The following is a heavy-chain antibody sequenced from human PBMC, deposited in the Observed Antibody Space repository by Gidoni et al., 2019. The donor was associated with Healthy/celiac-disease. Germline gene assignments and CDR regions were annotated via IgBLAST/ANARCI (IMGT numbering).Heavy chain of an antibody. D-gene: IGHD5-12*01. CDR1: GGSFSGYY. V-gene: IGHV4-34*01. J-gene: IGHJ5*02. CDR2: INHSGST. Sequence: QVQLQQWGAGLLKPSETLSLTCAVYGGSFSGYYWSWIRQPPGKGLEWIGEINHSGSTNYNPSLKSRVTISVDTSKNQFSLKLSSVTAADTAVYYCARARYSGYVSWGQGTLVTVSS. CDR3: ARARYSGYVS.